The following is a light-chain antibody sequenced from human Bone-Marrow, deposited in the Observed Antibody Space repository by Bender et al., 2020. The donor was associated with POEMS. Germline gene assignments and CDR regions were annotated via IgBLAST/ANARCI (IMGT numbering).Light chain of an antibody. CDR3: SSYTISNTLDVV. Sequence: QSALTQPASVSGSPGQSITMSCTGASSAVGNFKYVSWYQQHPGKAPKVIIYDVINRPSGVSDRFSGSKSGNTASLTISGLQAEDEADYYCSSYTISNTLDVVFGGGTKVTVL. V-gene: IGLV2-14*03. CDR2: DVI. J-gene: IGLJ2*01. CDR1: SSAVGNFKY.